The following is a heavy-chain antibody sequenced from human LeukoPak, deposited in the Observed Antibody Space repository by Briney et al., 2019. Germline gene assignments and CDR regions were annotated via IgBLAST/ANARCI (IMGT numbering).Heavy chain of an antibody. Sequence: GGSLRLSCAASGFTFRSYSISWVRQAPGKGLEWVSGISAGGGSTYYADSVKGRFTLSRDNSKNTLSLQMNSLRAEDTAIYYCAKDLWSGSHYPFDSWGQGTLVTVSS. CDR2: ISAGGGST. D-gene: IGHD1-26*01. CDR1: GFTFRSYS. CDR3: AKDLWSGSHYPFDS. J-gene: IGHJ4*02. V-gene: IGHV3-23*01.